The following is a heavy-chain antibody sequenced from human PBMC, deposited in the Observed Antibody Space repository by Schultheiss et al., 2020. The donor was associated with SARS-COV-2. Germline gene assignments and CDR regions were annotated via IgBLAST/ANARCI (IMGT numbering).Heavy chain of an antibody. Sequence: GGSLRLSCAASGFTFSRYAMSWVRQAPGKGLEWVSSISSSSSYIYYADSVKGRFTISRDNSKNTLYLQMNSLRDEDTAVYYCARIMITFGGPSFDYWGQGTLVTVSS. J-gene: IGHJ4*02. CDR2: ISSSSSYI. D-gene: IGHD3-16*01. V-gene: IGHV3-21*01. CDR1: GFTFSRYA. CDR3: ARIMITFGGPSFDY.